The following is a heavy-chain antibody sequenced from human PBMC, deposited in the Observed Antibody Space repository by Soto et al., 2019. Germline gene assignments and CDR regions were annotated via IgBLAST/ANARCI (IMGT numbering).Heavy chain of an antibody. Sequence: QLQLQESGPGLVKPSETLSLTCTVSGCSISSSSYYWGWIRQPPGKGLEWIGSIYYSGSTYYNPSLNSRGTPSVDTAKNQYALKLSSVTDADTDVYYCASPKIAFYNWFDPWVQGPLVTVSS. CDR2: IYYSGST. CDR1: GCSISSSSYY. D-gene: IGHD3-3*02. CDR3: ASPKIAFYNWFDP. J-gene: IGHJ5*02. V-gene: IGHV4-39*01.